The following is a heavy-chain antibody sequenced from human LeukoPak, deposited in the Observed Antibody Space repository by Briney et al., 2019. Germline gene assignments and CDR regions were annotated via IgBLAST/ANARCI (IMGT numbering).Heavy chain of an antibody. J-gene: IGHJ4*02. V-gene: IGHV4-59*08. CDR1: AGPISSYY. D-gene: IGHD1-1*01. CDR3: ATSVGTTGTT. CDR2: IYYTGTT. Sequence: SETLSLTCTVSAGPISSYYWNWLRQSPGKGLEWIGYIYYTGTTKYNPSLTSRVTISIDTSKNQFSLKLSSVTAADTAVYYCATSVGTTGTTWGQGTLVIVSS.